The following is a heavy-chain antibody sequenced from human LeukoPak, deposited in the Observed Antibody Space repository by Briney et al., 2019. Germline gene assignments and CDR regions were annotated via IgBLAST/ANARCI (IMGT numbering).Heavy chain of an antibody. Sequence: PGGSLRFSCAASGFTFSSYSMTWVRQAPGKGLEWLSSFTIRSRNIYYADSVKGRFTISRDNAKNLLYLQMNSLRAEDTAIYYCARENSGIAATDIIDSWGQGTLVTVSS. CDR2: FTIRSRNI. D-gene: IGHD6-13*01. CDR1: GFTFSSYS. CDR3: ARENSGIAATDIIDS. J-gene: IGHJ4*02. V-gene: IGHV3-21*06.